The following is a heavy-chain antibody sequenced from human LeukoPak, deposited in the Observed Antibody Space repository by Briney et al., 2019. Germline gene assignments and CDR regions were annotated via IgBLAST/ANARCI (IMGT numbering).Heavy chain of an antibody. V-gene: IGHV1-2*02. CDR2: INPNSGGT. CDR3: ARSSRPGRALYYYYMDV. CDR1: GYTFTGYY. Sequence: ASVKVSCKASGYTFTGYYMHWVRQAPGQGLEWMGWINPNSGGTNYAQKFQGRVTMTRDTSISTAYMELSSLRSEDTAVYYCARSSRPGRALYYYYMDVWGKGTTVTISS. D-gene: IGHD6-6*01. J-gene: IGHJ6*03.